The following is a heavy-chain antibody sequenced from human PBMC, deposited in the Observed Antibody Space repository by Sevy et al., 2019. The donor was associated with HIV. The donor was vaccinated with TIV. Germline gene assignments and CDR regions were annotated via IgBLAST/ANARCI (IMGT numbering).Heavy chain of an antibody. CDR1: GGTFSSYA. J-gene: IGHJ5*02. D-gene: IGHD2-15*01. Sequence: ASVKVSCKASGGTFSSYAISWVRQAPGQGLEWMGGIIPIFGTANYAQQFQGRVTITADESTSTAYMELSSLRSEDTAVYYCARVECSGGSCYPIDVYNWFDPWGQGTLVTVSS. CDR3: ARVECSGGSCYPIDVYNWFDP. V-gene: IGHV1-69*13. CDR2: IIPIFGTA.